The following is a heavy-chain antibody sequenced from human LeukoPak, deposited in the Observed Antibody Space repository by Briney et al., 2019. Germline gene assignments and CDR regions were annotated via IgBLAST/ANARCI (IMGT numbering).Heavy chain of an antibody. CDR2: IGGNDDRT. CDR3: AKVGSGYDMFLDY. J-gene: IGHJ4*02. CDR1: GFTFSTYA. Sequence: GGSLRLSCAASGFTFSTYAMSWVRQAPGKGLEWVSAIGGNDDRTFYTDSVKGRFTISRDNSKNTLYLQVSSLRAEDTAVYYCAKVGSGYDMFLDYWGQGTLVTVSS. D-gene: IGHD1-1*01. V-gene: IGHV3-23*01.